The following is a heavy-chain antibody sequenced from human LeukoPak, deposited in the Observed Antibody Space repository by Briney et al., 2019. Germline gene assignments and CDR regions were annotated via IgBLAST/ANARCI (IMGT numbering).Heavy chain of an antibody. D-gene: IGHD6-13*01. V-gene: IGHV4-34*01. CDR1: GGSFSGYY. J-gene: IGHJ6*03. Sequence: PSETLSLTCAVYGGSFSGYYWSWIRQPPGKGLEWIGEINHSGSTNYNPSLKSRVTISVDTSQKQFSLKLSSVTAADTAVYYCARQLYSSSWYPSPRYYYYMDVWGKGTTVTISS. CDR3: ARQLYSSSWYPSPRYYYYMDV. CDR2: INHSGST.